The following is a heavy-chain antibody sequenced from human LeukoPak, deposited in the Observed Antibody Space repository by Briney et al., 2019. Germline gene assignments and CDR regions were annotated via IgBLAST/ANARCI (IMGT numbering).Heavy chain of an antibody. CDR2: INPSGGST. Sequence: ASVKVSCKASGYTFTSYYMHWVRQAPGQGLEWMGIINPSGGSTSYAQKFQGRVTMTRDTSTSTVYTELSSLRSEDTAVYYCARDGPADYYDSSGYFDYWGQGTLVTVSS. CDR1: GYTFTSYY. J-gene: IGHJ4*02. V-gene: IGHV1-46*01. CDR3: ARDGPADYYDSSGYFDY. D-gene: IGHD3-22*01.